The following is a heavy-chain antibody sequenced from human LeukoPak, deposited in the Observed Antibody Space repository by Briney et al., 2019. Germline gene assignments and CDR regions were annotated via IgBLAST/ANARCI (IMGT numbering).Heavy chain of an antibody. CDR3: LRGGTFDY. CDR2: INPNTGAS. D-gene: IGHD1-1*01. J-gene: IGHJ4*02. Sequence: ASVKVSCKTSGYTFTDYYIHWVRQAPGQALEWMGWINPNTGASKYREKFQGRIAMTRDTSINTVYMQLTGLRSDDTALYYCLRGGTFDYWGQGILVTVSS. CDR1: GYTFTDYY. V-gene: IGHV1-2*02.